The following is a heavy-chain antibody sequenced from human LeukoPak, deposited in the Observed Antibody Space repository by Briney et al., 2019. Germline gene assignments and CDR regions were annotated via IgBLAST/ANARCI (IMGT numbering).Heavy chain of an antibody. Sequence: MASETLSLTCTVSGGSISTTNYYWGWIRQPPGKGLEWIGNIFYSGSTYYSPSLKSRLSISLDTSRNQFSLKLNSVTAADTAVYYCAKSNGYGLVGIWGQGTMVTVSS. J-gene: IGHJ3*02. CDR3: AKSNGYGLVGI. D-gene: IGHD3-10*01. V-gene: IGHV4-39*07. CDR1: GGSISTTNYY. CDR2: IFYSGST.